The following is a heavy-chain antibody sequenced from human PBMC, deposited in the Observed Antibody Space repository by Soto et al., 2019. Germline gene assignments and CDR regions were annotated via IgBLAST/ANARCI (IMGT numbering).Heavy chain of an antibody. V-gene: IGHV3-49*04. CDR1: GFTFGDYA. Sequence: GGSLRLSCTASGFTFGDYAMSWVRQAPGKGLEWVGFIRSKAYGGTTEYAASVKGRFSISRDDSKSIAYLQMNSLKTEYTAVYYCTRAGYYYDSSGYSLSSHCYGYWGQRTLGT. D-gene: IGHD3-22*01. J-gene: IGHJ4*02. CDR2: IRSKAYGGTT. CDR3: TRAGYYYDSSGYSLSSHCYGY.